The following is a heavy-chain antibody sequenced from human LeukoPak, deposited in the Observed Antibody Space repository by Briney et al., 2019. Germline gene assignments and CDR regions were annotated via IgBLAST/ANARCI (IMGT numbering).Heavy chain of an antibody. J-gene: IGHJ4*02. V-gene: IGHV3-23*01. CDR3: ARILDSAWGELGY. D-gene: IGHD6-19*01. Sequence: GGSLRLSCAVSGFTFSSYAMSWVRQAPGKGLEWVSAISGSGGSTYYADSVKGRFTISRDNSKNTLYLQMNSLRAEDTAVYYCARILDSAWGELGYWGQGTLVTVSS. CDR1: GFTFSSYA. CDR2: ISGSGGST.